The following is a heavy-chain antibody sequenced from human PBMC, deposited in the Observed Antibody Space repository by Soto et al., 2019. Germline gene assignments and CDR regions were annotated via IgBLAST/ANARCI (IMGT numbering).Heavy chain of an antibody. CDR2: IYTSGST. J-gene: IGHJ4*02. Sequence: SETLSLTCNVSGVTIRGYYWNWIRQPAGKGLEWIGRIYTSGSTNYNPSLKSRVTMSVDTSKNQFSLKLSSVTAADTAVYYCARAYLDYYDSSGYDYWGQGTLVTVSS. CDR3: ARAYLDYYDSSGYDY. CDR1: GVTIRGYY. D-gene: IGHD3-22*01. V-gene: IGHV4-4*07.